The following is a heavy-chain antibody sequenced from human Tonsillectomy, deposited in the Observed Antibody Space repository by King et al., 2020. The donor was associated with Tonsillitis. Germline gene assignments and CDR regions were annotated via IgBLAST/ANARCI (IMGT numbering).Heavy chain of an antibody. J-gene: IGHJ4*02. Sequence: VQLVESGGGLVKPGGSLRLSCAASGFTFSSYSMNWVRQAPGKGLECVSSISSSSSYIYYADSVKGRFTISRDNAKNSLYLQMNSLRAEDTAVYYCARLPSTRMDDYWGQGTLVTVSS. CDR2: ISSSSSYI. CDR3: ARLPSTRMDDY. CDR1: GFTFSSYS. V-gene: IGHV3-21*01. D-gene: IGHD5/OR15-5a*01.